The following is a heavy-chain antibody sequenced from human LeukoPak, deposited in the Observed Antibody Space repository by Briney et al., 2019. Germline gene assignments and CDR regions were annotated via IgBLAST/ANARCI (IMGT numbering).Heavy chain of an antibody. J-gene: IGHJ4*02. CDR3: ASSGYSGLRAKRFDY. Sequence: ASETLSLTCTVSSGSISTSNYYWGWVRQPPGKALEWIGNIFYSGSTYYSPSLKSRVTISLDTSRNQFSLKLNSVTAADTAVYYCASSGYSGLRAKRFDYWGQGTLVTVSS. CDR2: IFYSGST. V-gene: IGHV4-39*07. CDR1: SGSISTSNYY. D-gene: IGHD5-12*01.